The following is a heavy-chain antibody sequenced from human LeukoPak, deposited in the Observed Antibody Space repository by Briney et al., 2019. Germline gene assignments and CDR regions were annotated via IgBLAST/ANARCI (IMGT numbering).Heavy chain of an antibody. Sequence: GGSLRLSCAVSGFTVSRNYMSWVRQAPGKGLEGVSVIYSGGITYYADSVKGRFTISRDNSKNTLYLQMNSLRAEDTAVYYCYSMIVVEIRVINDYWGQGTLVTVSS. V-gene: IGHV3-66*01. CDR2: IYSGGIT. CDR3: YSMIVVEIRVINDY. CDR1: GFTVSRNY. D-gene: IGHD3-22*01. J-gene: IGHJ4*02.